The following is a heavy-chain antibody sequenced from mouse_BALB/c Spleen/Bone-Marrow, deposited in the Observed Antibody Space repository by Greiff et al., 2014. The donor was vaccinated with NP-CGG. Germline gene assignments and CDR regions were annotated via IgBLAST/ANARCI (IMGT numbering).Heavy chain of an antibody. Sequence: VQLQQSGPGLVKPSQSLSLTCTVTGYSITSDYAWNWIRQFPGNKLEWMGYISYSGSTSYNPSLKSRISITRDTSKNQFFLQLNSSTTEDTATYYCARYYYGNYWFAYWGQGTLVTVSA. CDR2: ISYSGST. V-gene: IGHV3-2*02. D-gene: IGHD2-1*01. CDR1: GYSITSDYA. CDR3: ARYYYGNYWFAY. J-gene: IGHJ3*01.